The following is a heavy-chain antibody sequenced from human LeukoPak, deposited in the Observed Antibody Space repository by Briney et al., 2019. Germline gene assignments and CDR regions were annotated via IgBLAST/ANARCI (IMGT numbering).Heavy chain of an antibody. CDR1: RFTFSSSA. V-gene: IGHV3-23*01. J-gene: IGHJ4*02. Sequence: PGGSLRLSCAASRFTFSSSAMSWVRQAPGKGLAWVSGITYSGGSTYYADSVKGRFTIYRDNSKNTLYLQMNSLRAEDTAAYYCAKGGSGNFPFDYWGQGTLVTVSS. CDR3: AKGGSGNFPFDY. CDR2: ITYSGGST. D-gene: IGHD4-23*01.